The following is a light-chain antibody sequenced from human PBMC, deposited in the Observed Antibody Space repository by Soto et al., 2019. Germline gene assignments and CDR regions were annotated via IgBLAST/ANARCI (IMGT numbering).Light chain of an antibody. V-gene: IGKV3-20*01. Sequence: EIVLMQSPSTLSLSPGERATLSCRASQSVSSTFLSWYQQKPGQAPRLLIFDASSRATGIPDRFSGSGSGKDFSLTISRLEPEDFAVYFCQQYGNSPYTFGQGTMREI. J-gene: IGKJ2*01. CDR1: QSVSSTF. CDR3: QQYGNSPYT. CDR2: DAS.